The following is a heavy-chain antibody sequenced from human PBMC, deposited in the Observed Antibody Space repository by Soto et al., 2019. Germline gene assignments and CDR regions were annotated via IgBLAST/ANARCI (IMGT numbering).Heavy chain of an antibody. V-gene: IGHV3-33*01. CDR3: ARNRGGYKKSSPFDY. CDR1: GFTFSSYG. D-gene: IGHD5-12*01. CDR2: IWYDGSNK. J-gene: IGHJ4*02. Sequence: GGSLRLSCAASGFTFSSYGMHWVRQAPGKGLEWVAVIWYDGSNKYYADSVKGRFTISRDNSKNTLYLQMNSLRAEDTAVYYCARNRGGYKKSSPFDYWGQGTLVTVSS.